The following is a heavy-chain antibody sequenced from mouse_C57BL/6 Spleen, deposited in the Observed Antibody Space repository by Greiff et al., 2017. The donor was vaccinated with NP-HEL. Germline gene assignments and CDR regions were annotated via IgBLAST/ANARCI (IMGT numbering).Heavy chain of an antibody. D-gene: IGHD4-1*01. V-gene: IGHV1-82*01. Sequence: VQLQQSGPELVKPGASVKISCKASGYAFSSSWMNWVKQRPGKGLEWIGRIYPGDGDTNYNGKFKGKATLTADKSSSTAYMQLSSLTSEDSAVYYCATGTGEGFDYWGQGTTLTVSS. CDR3: ATGTGEGFDY. CDR2: IYPGDGDT. CDR1: GYAFSSSW. J-gene: IGHJ2*01.